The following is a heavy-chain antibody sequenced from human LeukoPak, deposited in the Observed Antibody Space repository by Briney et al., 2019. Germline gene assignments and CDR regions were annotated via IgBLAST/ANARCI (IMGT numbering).Heavy chain of an antibody. D-gene: IGHD6-19*01. CDR1: GYTFTGYY. J-gene: IGHJ4*02. Sequence: ASVKVSCKASGYTFTGYYMHWVRQAPGQGLEWMGWINPNSGGTNYAQKFQGRVTMTRDTSISTAYMELSRLRSDDTAVYYCARGRGIAVAGPIDYWGQGTLVTVSS. CDR3: ARGRGIAVAGPIDY. V-gene: IGHV1-2*02. CDR2: INPNSGGT.